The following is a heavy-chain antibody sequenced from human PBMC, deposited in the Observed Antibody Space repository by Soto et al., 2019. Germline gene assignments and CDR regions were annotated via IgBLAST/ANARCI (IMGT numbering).Heavy chain of an antibody. CDR3: SRVSKQLWLNYYYGMDV. CDR2: IIPIFGTA. CDR1: GGTFSSYA. D-gene: IGHD5-18*01. V-gene: IGHV1-69*13. Sequence: SVKVSCKASGGTFSSYAISWVRQAPGQGLEWMGGIIPIFGTANYAQKFQGRVTITADESTSTAYMELSSLRSEDTAVYYCSRVSKQLWLNYYYGMDVWGQGTTVTVSS. J-gene: IGHJ6*02.